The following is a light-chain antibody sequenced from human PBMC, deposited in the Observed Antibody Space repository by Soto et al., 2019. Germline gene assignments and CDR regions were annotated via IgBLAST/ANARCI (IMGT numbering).Light chain of an antibody. V-gene: IGLV3-21*04. CDR2: YDS. CDR3: RVGDISSDHGGV. Sequence: SYELTQPPSVSVAPGKTARITCGGNNIGSKSVHWYQQKPGQAPVLVIYYDSDRPSGIPERFSGSNSGNTATLTISRVEAGDEADYYCRVGDISSDHGGVFEPGPKLPFL. J-gene: IGLJ1*01. CDR1: NIGSKS.